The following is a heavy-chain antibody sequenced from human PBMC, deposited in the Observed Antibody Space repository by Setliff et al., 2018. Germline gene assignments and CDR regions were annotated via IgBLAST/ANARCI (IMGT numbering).Heavy chain of an antibody. D-gene: IGHD3-3*01. CDR3: ARDVFDFRTGQAGP. V-gene: IGHV3-7*01. CDR2: IDQDGIGK. CDR1: GFTYNNCW. Sequence: PGGSLRLSCGASGFTYNNCWVGWVRQAPGKGLEWVADIDQDGIGKYYIDSVRVRLTISRDNAKNTLYLQMNSLRVEDTAVYYCARDVFDFRTGQAGPWGQGTLVTVS. J-gene: IGHJ5*02.